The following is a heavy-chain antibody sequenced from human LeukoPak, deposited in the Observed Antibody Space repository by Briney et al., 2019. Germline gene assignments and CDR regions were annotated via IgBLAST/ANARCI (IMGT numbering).Heavy chain of an antibody. J-gene: IGHJ4*02. Sequence: ASVKVSCKVSGYTLTELSMHWVRQAPGKGLEWMGGFDPEDGETIYAQKFQGRVTMTEDTSTDTAYMELSSLISEDTAVYYCATVPYYYGSGSSQFDYWGQGTLVTVSS. D-gene: IGHD3-10*01. CDR3: ATVPYYYGSGSSQFDY. CDR1: GYTLTELS. V-gene: IGHV1-24*01. CDR2: FDPEDGET.